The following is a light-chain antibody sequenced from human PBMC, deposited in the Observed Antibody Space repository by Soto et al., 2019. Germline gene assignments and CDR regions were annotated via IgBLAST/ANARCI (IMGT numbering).Light chain of an antibody. CDR1: SSDVGGYNY. V-gene: IGLV2-8*01. Sequence: QSALTQPPSASGSPGQSVTISCTGTSSDVGGYNYVSWFQQHPGKAPKLMIYEVNKRPSGVPGRFSGSKSGNTASLTVSGLQAEDEADYYCSSFTSRFTFVFGTGTKLTVL. J-gene: IGLJ1*01. CDR3: SSFTSRFTFV. CDR2: EVN.